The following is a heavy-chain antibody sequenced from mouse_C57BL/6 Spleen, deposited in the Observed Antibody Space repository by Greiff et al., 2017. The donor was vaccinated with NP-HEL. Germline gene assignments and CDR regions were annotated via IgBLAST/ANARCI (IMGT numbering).Heavy chain of an antibody. V-gene: IGHV10-1*01. D-gene: IGHD2-3*01. CDR1: GFSFNTYA. J-gene: IGHJ3*01. CDR3: VGLLPFAY. Sequence: EVKLMASGGGLVQPKGSLKLSCAASGFSFNTYAMNWVRQAPGQGLEWVARIRSKSNNYATYYADSVKDRFTISRDDSESMLYLQMNNLKTEDTAMYYCVGLLPFAYWGQGTLVTVSA. CDR2: IRSKSNNYAT.